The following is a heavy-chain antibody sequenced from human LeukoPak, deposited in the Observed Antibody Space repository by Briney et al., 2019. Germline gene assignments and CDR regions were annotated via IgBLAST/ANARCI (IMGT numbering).Heavy chain of an antibody. CDR2: IYYSGST. CDR1: GVSISNYY. V-gene: IGHV4-59*01. J-gene: IGHJ4*02. D-gene: IGHD3-10*01. Sequence: PSETLSLTCTVSGVSISNYYWSCIRQPPGKAREGIGYIYYSGSTNYNPSLRSSVTISVYTSKHQFSLKVTSVTAADTAVYYCARPHGSGSYSNLNDYWGQGTLVTVSS. CDR3: ARPHGSGSYSNLNDY.